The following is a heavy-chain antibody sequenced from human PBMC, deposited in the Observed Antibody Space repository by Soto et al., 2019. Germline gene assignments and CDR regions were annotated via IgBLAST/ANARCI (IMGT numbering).Heavy chain of an antibody. CDR1: GGSISSYY. CDR3: ARDQGAAAGIQGYNWFDP. V-gene: IGHV4-59*01. D-gene: IGHD6-13*01. Sequence: SETLSLTCTVSGGSISSYYWSWIRQPPGKGLEWIGYIYYSGSTNYNPSLKSRVTISVDTSKNQFSLKLSSVTAADTAVYYCARDQGAAAGIQGYNWFDPWGQGTLVTVSS. J-gene: IGHJ5*02. CDR2: IYYSGST.